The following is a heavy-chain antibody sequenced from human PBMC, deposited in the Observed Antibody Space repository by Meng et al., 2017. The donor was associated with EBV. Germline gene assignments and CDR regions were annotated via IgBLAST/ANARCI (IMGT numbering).Heavy chain of an antibody. J-gene: IGHJ4*02. CDR2: FLPTLGAP. V-gene: IGHV1-69*01. CDR1: GGPFRNYA. CDR3: ASESGGGYTPDY. Sequence: VARSAAGVTQPGSSVMVSCKTSGGPFRNYAISWVRQAPGQGLEWLGGFLPTLGAPHYAQKFHGRVSITADESTGTHYMDLSSLRSEDTAVYYCASESGGGYTPDYWGQGTLVTVSS. D-gene: IGHD5-18*01.